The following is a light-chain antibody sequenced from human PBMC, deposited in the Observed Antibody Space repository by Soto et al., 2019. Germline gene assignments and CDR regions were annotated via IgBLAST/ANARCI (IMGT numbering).Light chain of an antibody. CDR2: DAS. V-gene: IGKV1-5*01. CDR3: QQYSSYWT. CDR1: QSISSW. Sequence: DIQMTQSPSTLSASVGYRVTIACRASQSISSWLAWYQQKPGKAPKLLIYDASSLESGVPSRFSGSGSGTEFTLTISSLQPDDFATYYCQQYSSYWTFAQGTKVE. J-gene: IGKJ1*01.